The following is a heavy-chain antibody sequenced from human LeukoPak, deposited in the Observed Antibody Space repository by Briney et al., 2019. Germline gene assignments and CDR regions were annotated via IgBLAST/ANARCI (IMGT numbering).Heavy chain of an antibody. V-gene: IGHV4-38-2*02. CDR1: GYSISSGYY. Sequence: SETLSLTCTVSGYSISSGYYWGWIRQPPGKGLEWIGSIYHSGSTYYNPSLKSRVTMSVDTSKNQFSLKLSSVTALDTAVYYCARNRRRAGDGAFDIWGQGTMVTVSS. CDR2: IYHSGST. D-gene: IGHD3-16*01. J-gene: IGHJ3*02. CDR3: ARNRRRAGDGAFDI.